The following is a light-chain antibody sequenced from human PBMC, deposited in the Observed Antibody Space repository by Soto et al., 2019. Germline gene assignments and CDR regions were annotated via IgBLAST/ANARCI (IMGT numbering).Light chain of an antibody. V-gene: IGKV3-20*01. Sequence: EIVLTQSPGTLSLSPGERATLSCRASQSVSSSYLAWYQQKPGQAPRLLIYGASSRATGIPDRFSGSGSGTEFTLTISRLAPEDCAVYYCQQYGSSPLTFVGGTKVEIK. CDR2: GAS. CDR3: QQYGSSPLT. J-gene: IGKJ4*01. CDR1: QSVSSSY.